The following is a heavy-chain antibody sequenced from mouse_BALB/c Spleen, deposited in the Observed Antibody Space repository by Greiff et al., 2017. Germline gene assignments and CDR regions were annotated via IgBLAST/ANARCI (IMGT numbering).Heavy chain of an antibody. Sequence: EVQGVESGGGLVQPGGSRKLSCAASGFTFSSFGMHWVRQAPEKGLEWVAYISSGSSTIYYADTVKGRFTISRDNPKNTLFLQMTSLRSEDTAMYYCARAMITTYYAMDYWGQGTSVTVSS. CDR3: ARAMITTYYAMDY. CDR1: GFTFSSFG. V-gene: IGHV5-17*02. J-gene: IGHJ4*01. CDR2: ISSGSSTI. D-gene: IGHD2-4*01.